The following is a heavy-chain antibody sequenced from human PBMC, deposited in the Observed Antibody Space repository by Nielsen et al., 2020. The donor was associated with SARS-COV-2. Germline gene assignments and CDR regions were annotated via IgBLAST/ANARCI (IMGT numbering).Heavy chain of an antibody. D-gene: IGHD1-26*01. Sequence: SVNVSCKASGGTFSSYAISWVRQAPGQGLEWMGGIIPIFGTANYAQKFQGRVTITADESTSTAYMELSSLRSEDTAVYYCASGGSHYYFDYWGQGTLVTVSS. V-gene: IGHV1-69*13. CDR2: IIPIFGTA. CDR1: GGTFSSYA. CDR3: ASGGSHYYFDY. J-gene: IGHJ4*02.